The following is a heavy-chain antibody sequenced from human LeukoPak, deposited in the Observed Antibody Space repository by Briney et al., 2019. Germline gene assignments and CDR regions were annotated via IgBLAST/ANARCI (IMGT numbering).Heavy chain of an antibody. V-gene: IGHV4-39*01. CDR1: GGPLSSSSYY. J-gene: IGHJ3*02. CDR3: ARQELVAPTAFDI. D-gene: IGHD5-12*01. CDR2: IYYSGST. Sequence: SETLSLTCTVSGGPLSSSSYYWGWIRHPPGKGLEWIWSIYYSGSTYYNPSLKSRVTISVDTSKNQFSLKLSSVTAADTAVYYCARQELVAPTAFDIWGQGTMVTVSS.